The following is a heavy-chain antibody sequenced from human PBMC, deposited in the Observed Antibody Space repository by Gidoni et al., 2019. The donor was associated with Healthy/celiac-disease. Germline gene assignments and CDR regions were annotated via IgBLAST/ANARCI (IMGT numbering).Heavy chain of an antibody. CDR3: AIYDYIWGMFDY. Sequence: QLQLQESGPGLVKPSETLSLTCTVSGGSISSSSYYWGWIRQPPGKGLEWIGSIHYSGSTYYNPSLKSRVTISVDTSKNQFSLKLSSVTAADTAVYYCAIYDYIWGMFDYWGQGTLVTVSS. V-gene: IGHV4-39*01. CDR1: GGSISSSSYY. D-gene: IGHD3-16*01. J-gene: IGHJ4*02. CDR2: IHYSGST.